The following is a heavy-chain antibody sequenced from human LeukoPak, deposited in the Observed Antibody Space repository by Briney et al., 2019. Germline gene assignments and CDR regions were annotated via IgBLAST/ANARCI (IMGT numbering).Heavy chain of an antibody. CDR2: IYTSGST. D-gene: IGHD1-1*01. V-gene: IGHV4-61*02. J-gene: IGHJ4*02. Sequence: SETLSLTCTVSGGSISGGSYYWSWIRQPAGKGREWIGRIYTSGSTNYNPSLKSRVTISLDTSKNQFSLRLSSVTAADTAVYYCARDGTSVADFDYWGQGTLVTVSS. CDR3: ARDGTSVADFDY. CDR1: GGSISGGSYY.